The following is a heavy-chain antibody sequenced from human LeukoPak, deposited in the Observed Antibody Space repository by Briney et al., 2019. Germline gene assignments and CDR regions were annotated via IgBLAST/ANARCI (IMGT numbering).Heavy chain of an antibody. V-gene: IGHV1-69*05. CDR2: IIPIFGTA. CDR3: ARGRYGYGSKVIPYYYYYMDV. J-gene: IGHJ6*03. D-gene: IGHD5-18*01. Sequence: GASVKVSCKASGGTFSSYAISWVRQAPGQGLEWMGGIIPIFGTANYAQKFQGRVTITTDESTSTAYMELSSLRSEDTAVYYCARGRYGYGSKVIPYYYYYMDVWGKGTTVTVSS. CDR1: GGTFSSYA.